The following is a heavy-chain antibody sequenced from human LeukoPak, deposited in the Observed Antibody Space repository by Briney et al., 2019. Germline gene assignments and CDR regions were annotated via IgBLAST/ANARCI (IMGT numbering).Heavy chain of an antibody. CDR3: TRVHGLGAAPNY. V-gene: IGHV3-7*01. CDR1: GFTFSYYW. CDR2: IKQDESEK. D-gene: IGHD3-16*01. Sequence: GGSLRLSCAASGFTFSYYWMGWVRQAPGKGLEWVANIKQDESEKYYVDSVKGRFTISRDNANNSLYLQMNSLRAEDTAVYYCTRVHGLGAAPNYWGQGTLVTVSS. J-gene: IGHJ4*02.